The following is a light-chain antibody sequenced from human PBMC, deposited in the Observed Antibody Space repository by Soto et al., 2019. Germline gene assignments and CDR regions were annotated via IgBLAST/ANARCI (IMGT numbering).Light chain of an antibody. CDR3: QQYNYWPL. Sequence: EIVMTQSPATLSVSPGERATLSCRASQSVSSNLAWYQQRPGQAPRLLIYDASIRATGIPARFSGSGSGTAFTLTIGSLQSEDFAVYSCQQYNYWPLFGQGTRLEIK. CDR2: DAS. CDR1: QSVSSN. V-gene: IGKV3-15*01. J-gene: IGKJ5*01.